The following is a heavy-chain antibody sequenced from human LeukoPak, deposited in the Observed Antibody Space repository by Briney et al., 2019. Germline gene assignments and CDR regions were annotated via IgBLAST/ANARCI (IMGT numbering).Heavy chain of an antibody. CDR1: GFTFSSYS. CDR2: ISSSSSYI. D-gene: IGHD3-10*01. CDR3: ARVHSSLLWFGEQYGMDV. V-gene: IGHV3-21*01. Sequence: GGSLRLSCAASGFTFSSYSMNWVRQAPGKGLEWVSSISSSSSYIYYADSVEGRFTISRDNAKNSLYLQMNSLRAEDTAVYYCARVHSSLLWFGEQYGMDVWGQGTTVTVSS. J-gene: IGHJ6*02.